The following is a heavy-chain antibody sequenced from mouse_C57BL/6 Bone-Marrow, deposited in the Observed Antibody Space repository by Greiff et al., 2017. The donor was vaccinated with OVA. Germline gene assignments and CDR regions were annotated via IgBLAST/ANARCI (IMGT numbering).Heavy chain of an antibody. CDR1: GFTFTDYY. Sequence: EVKLVESGGGLVQPGGSLSLSCAASGFTFTDYYMSWVRQPPGKALEWLGFIRNKANGYTTEYSASVKGRFTISRDNSQSILYLQMNALRAEDSATYYCARDSHYYGSRDWYFDVWGTGTTVTVSS. V-gene: IGHV7-3*01. CDR3: ARDSHYYGSRDWYFDV. CDR2: IRNKANGYTT. D-gene: IGHD1-1*01. J-gene: IGHJ1*03.